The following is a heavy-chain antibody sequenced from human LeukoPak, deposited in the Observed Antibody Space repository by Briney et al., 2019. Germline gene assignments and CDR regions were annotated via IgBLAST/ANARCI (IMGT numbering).Heavy chain of an antibody. D-gene: IGHD6-13*01. CDR2: ISGSGGST. CDR3: AKGLAYSSSWYGDY. CDR1: GFTFSSYG. V-gene: IGHV3-23*01. J-gene: IGHJ4*02. Sequence: AGGSLRLSCAASGFTFSSYGMSWVRQAPGKGLEWVSAISGSGGSTYYADSVKGRFTISRDNSKNTLYLQMNSLRAEDTAVYYCAKGLAYSSSWYGDYWGQGTLVTVSS.